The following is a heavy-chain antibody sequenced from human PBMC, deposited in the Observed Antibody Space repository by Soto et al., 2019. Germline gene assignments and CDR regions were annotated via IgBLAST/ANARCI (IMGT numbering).Heavy chain of an antibody. V-gene: IGHV3-15*07. D-gene: IGHD1-26*01. J-gene: IGHJ6*02. CDR3: SALGV. CDR2: IKSKADGETT. CDR1: GFNFINAW. Sequence: EVQLMESGGGLVEPGGSLRLSCAASGFNFINAWMHWVRQAPGKGLEWVGRIKSKADGETTDYAAPVKGRFIISRDDSKNTLYLQINSLKMEDTAVYYCSALGVWGQGTTVTVSS.